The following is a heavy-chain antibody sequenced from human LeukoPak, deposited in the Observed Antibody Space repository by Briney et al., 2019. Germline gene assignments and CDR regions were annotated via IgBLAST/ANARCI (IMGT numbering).Heavy chain of an antibody. CDR1: GGSISSSSYY. D-gene: IGHD2-2*01. V-gene: IGHV4-39*01. J-gene: IGHJ5*02. Sequence: SETLSLTCTVSGGSISSSSYYWGWIRQPPGKGLEWIGSIYYSGSTYYNPSLKSRVTISVDTSKNQFSLKLSSVTAADTAVYYCARHLYCSSTSCPNWLDPWGQGTLVTVSS. CDR3: ARHLYCSSTSCPNWLDP. CDR2: IYYSGST.